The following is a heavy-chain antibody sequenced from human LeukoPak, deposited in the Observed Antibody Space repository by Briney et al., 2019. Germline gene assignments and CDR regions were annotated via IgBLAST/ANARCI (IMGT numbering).Heavy chain of an antibody. J-gene: IGHJ4*02. D-gene: IGHD2-8*01. CDR3: ARLGNCTNGVCYTGPVGY. Sequence: SETLSLTCTVSGGSISSYYWSWIRQPPGKGLEWIGYIYHSGTTNYNPSLKSRVTISVDTSKNQFSLKLSSVTAADTAVYYCARLGNCTNGVCYTGPVGYWGQGTLVTVSS. V-gene: IGHV4-59*08. CDR1: GGSISSYY. CDR2: IYHSGTT.